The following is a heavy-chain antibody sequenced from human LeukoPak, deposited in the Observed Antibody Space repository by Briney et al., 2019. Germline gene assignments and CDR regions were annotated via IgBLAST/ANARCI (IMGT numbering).Heavy chain of an antibody. D-gene: IGHD1-26*01. Sequence: GESLKISCKGSGYSFTSYWIGWVRQMPGKGLEWMGIIYPGDSDTRYSPSFQGLVTISADKSISTAYLQWSSLKASDTAMYYCARQFDSGSYYASSLFGYWGQGTLVTVSS. CDR1: GYSFTSYW. J-gene: IGHJ4*02. CDR2: IYPGDSDT. CDR3: ARQFDSGSYYASSLFGY. V-gene: IGHV5-51*01.